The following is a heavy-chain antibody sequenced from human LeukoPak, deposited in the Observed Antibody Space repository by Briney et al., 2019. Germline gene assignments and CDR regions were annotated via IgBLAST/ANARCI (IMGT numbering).Heavy chain of an antibody. D-gene: IGHD2-2*01. J-gene: IGHJ5*02. Sequence: SETLSLTCTVSGGSISSYYWSWIRQPPGKGLEWIGYIYYSGSTNYNPSLKSRVTISVDTSKNQFSLKLSSVTAADTAVYYCARHDTHCSSTSCPKQTENNNWFDPWGQGTLVTVSS. CDR3: ARHDTHCSSTSCPKQTENNNWFDP. CDR2: IYYSGST. CDR1: GGSISSYY. V-gene: IGHV4-59*08.